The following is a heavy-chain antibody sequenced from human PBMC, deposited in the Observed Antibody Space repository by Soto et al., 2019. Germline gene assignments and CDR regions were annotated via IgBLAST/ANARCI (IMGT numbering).Heavy chain of an antibody. J-gene: IGHJ4*02. CDR1: GYTFTDYY. Sequence: QVQLVQSGAEVKKPGASVKVSCKASGYTFTDYYMYWVRQAPGQGLEWMGWINPNSGGTNYAQKFRGWVTMTRDTSISTAYMEVSMLKSDDTAVYYCARVGTGGDFDYWGQGTLVTVSS. CDR2: INPNSGGT. D-gene: IGHD3-10*01. CDR3: ARVGTGGDFDY. V-gene: IGHV1-2*04.